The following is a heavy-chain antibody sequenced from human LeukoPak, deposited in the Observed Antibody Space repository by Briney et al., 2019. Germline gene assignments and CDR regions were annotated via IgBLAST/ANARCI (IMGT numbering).Heavy chain of an antibody. CDR2: IDPKTGNT. D-gene: IGHD3-22*01. J-gene: IGHJ4*02. CDR3: ASEAFCASGNCYLQRVAS. Sequence: ASVKVSCKPSGYTFNAYYMHWVRQAPRQGLEWVGWIDPKTGNTRYAQKFQRRVTITRDTPIGTVYMELSSLKSDDTAVYYCASEAFCASGNCYLQRVASWGPGTLVTVSS. V-gene: IGHV1-2*02. CDR1: GYTFNAYY.